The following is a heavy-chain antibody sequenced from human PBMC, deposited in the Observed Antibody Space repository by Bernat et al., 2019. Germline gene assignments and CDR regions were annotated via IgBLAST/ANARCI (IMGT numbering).Heavy chain of an antibody. D-gene: IGHD6-13*01. J-gene: IGHJ6*03. CDR2: ISSSSSTI. CDR3: AKAYSSSWYAYPSYYYYYMDV. Sequence: EVQLVESGGGLVQPGGSLRLSCAASGFTFSSYSMNWVRQAPGKGLEWVSYISSSSSTIYYADTVKGRFTIARDKAKNSLNLQMNSLRDEDTAVYYCAKAYSSSWYAYPSYYYYYMDVWGKGTTVTVSS. V-gene: IGHV3-48*02. CDR1: GFTFSSYS.